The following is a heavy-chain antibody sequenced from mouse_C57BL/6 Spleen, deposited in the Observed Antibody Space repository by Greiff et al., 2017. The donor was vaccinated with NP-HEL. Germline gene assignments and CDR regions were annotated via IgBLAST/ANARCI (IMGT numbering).Heavy chain of an antibody. CDR2: IYPSDSET. J-gene: IGHJ1*03. D-gene: IGHD1-1*01. V-gene: IGHV1-61*01. Sequence: VQLQQPGAELVRPGSSVKLSCKASGYTFTSYWMDWVKQRPGQGLEWIGNIYPSDSETHYNQKFKDKATLTVDKPSSTAYMQLSSLTSEDSAVYYCARWGITTVVGADWYFDVWGTGTTVTVSS. CDR1: GYTFTSYW. CDR3: ARWGITTVVGADWYFDV.